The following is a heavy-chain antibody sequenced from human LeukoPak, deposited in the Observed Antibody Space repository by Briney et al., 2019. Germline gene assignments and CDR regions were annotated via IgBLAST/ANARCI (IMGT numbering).Heavy chain of an antibody. Sequence: GGSLRLSCAASGFTFSSRGMHWVRQAPGKGLEWVAFIRYDGSNKYFADSVKGRFTISRDNSKNTLFLRMNRLRGEDTAIYYCAKAGPGYTEPSSVHFWGQGTLVTVSS. CDR1: GFTFSSRG. CDR3: AKAGPGYTEPSSVHF. CDR2: IRYDGSNK. J-gene: IGHJ4*02. V-gene: IGHV3-30*02. D-gene: IGHD5-18*01.